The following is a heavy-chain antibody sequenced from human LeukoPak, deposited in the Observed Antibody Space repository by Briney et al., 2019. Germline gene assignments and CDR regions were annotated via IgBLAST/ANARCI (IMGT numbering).Heavy chain of an antibody. CDR2: IYYSGST. D-gene: IGHD1-7*01. CDR3: ARHNPTGTGTNWWFDP. J-gene: IGHJ5*02. CDR1: GGSISSYY. V-gene: IGHV4-59*08. Sequence: PSETLSLTCTVSGGSISSYYWSWIRQPPGKGLEWIGYIYYSGSTNYNPSLKSRVTISVDTSKNQLSLKLSSVTAADTAVYYCARHNPTGTGTNWWFDPWGQGTLVTVSS.